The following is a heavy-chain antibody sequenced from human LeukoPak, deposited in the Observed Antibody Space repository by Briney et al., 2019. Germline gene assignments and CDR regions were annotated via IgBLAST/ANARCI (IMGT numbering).Heavy chain of an antibody. Sequence: SETLSLTCTVSGGSISSSSYYWGWIRQPPGKGLEWIGSIYYSGSTYYNPSLKSRVTISVDTSKNQFSLKLSSVTAADTAVYYCARDFSGSKAYWGQGTLVTVSS. D-gene: IGHD3-10*01. CDR2: IYYSGST. CDR3: ARDFSGSKAY. J-gene: IGHJ4*02. CDR1: GGSISSSSYY. V-gene: IGHV4-39*07.